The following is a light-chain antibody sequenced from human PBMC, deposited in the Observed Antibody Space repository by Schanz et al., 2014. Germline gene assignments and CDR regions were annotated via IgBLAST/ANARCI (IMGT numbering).Light chain of an antibody. Sequence: QSVLTQPPSVSGAPGQRVTISCTGSSSNIGAGYDVHWYQQVPGTAPKLLIYGNTNRPSGVPDRFSGSKSGTSASLAITGLQAEDEADYYCQSSDSSLSGSVFGGGTKVTVL. J-gene: IGLJ3*02. CDR2: GNT. CDR1: SSNIGAGYD. CDR3: QSSDSSLSGSV. V-gene: IGLV1-40*01.